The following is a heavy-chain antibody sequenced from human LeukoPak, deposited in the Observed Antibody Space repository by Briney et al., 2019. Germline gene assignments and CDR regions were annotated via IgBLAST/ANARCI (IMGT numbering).Heavy chain of an antibody. Sequence: GGSLRLSCAASGFTFSSYAMHWVRQAPGKGLEYVSAISSNGGSTYYANSVKGRFTISRDNSKNTLYLQMGSLRAEDMAVHYCARDFQGAMWFDPWGQGTLVTVSS. D-gene: IGHD2-2*01. J-gene: IGHJ5*02. CDR2: ISSNGGST. V-gene: IGHV3-64*01. CDR3: ARDFQGAMWFDP. CDR1: GFTFSSYA.